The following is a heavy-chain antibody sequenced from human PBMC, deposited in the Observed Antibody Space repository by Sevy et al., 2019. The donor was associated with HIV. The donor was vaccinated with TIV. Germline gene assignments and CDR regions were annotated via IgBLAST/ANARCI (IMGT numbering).Heavy chain of an antibody. CDR1: GFTVINNY. D-gene: IGHD2-2*01. J-gene: IGHJ6*03. CDR2: IPSGGST. V-gene: IGHV3-66*02. Sequence: QLGGSLRLSCAASGFTVINNYMTWLRQAPGKGLEWVSVIPSGGSTYYADSVKGRFTISRDNSKNTLYLQMNSLGTEDTAVYYCARDAVLPTAKEYYYYMDVWGKGTTVTVSS. CDR3: ARDAVLPTAKEYYYYMDV.